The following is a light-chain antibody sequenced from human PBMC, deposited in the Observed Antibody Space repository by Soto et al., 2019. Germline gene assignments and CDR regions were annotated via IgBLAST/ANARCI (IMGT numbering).Light chain of an antibody. J-gene: IGKJ1*01. Sequence: VMTQSPTTLSVSPGERATLSCRASHSVGSNLAWYQQNLGQAPRLLIYGASTRATGVPARFSGSGSATQFTLTISSLQSEDFAVYYCQQYGSSHRTFGQGTKVEIK. V-gene: IGKV3-15*01. CDR3: QQYGSSHRT. CDR1: HSVGSN. CDR2: GAS.